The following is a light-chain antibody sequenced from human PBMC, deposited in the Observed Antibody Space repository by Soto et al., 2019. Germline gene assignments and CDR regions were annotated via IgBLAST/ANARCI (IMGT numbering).Light chain of an antibody. J-gene: IGKJ5*01. CDR3: QQYGSSIT. CDR2: GSS. CDR1: QRVSSNY. V-gene: IGKV3-20*01. Sequence: EIVLTQSPGTLSLSPGERATLSCRASQRVSSNYLAWYQQKRGQAPRLLVCGSSSRATGIPDRFSGSGSGTDFTLTISRLEPEDFAVYYCQQYGSSITFGQGTRLEIK.